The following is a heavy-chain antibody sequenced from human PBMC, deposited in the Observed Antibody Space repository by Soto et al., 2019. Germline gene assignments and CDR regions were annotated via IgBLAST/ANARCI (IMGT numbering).Heavy chain of an antibody. D-gene: IGHD4-17*01. J-gene: IGHJ6*02. CDR1: GFTFSSYA. CDR2: ISGSGGST. CDR3: AKVRAVTKLFYYYGMDV. V-gene: IGHV3-23*01. Sequence: GGSLRLSCAASGFTFSSYAMSWVRQAPGKGLEWVSAISGSGGSTYYADSVKGRFTISRDNSKNTLYLQMNSLRAEDTAVYYCAKVRAVTKLFYYYGMDVWGQGTTVTVSS.